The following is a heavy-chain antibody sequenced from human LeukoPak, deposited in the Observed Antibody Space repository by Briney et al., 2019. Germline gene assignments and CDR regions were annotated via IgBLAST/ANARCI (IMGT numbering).Heavy chain of an antibody. Sequence: SETLSLTCAVSGGSISSGGYSWSWIRQPPGKGLEWIGYIYHSGSTYYNPSLKSRVTISVDRSKNQFSLKLSSVTAADTAVYYCARGEQPLYWFDPWGQGTLVTVSS. CDR3: ARGEQPLYWFDP. CDR2: IYHSGST. V-gene: IGHV4-30-2*01. D-gene: IGHD2-2*01. CDR1: GGSISSGGYS. J-gene: IGHJ5*02.